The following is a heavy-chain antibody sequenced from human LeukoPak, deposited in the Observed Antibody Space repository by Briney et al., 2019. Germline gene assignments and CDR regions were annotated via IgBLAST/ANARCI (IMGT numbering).Heavy chain of an antibody. V-gene: IGHV3-23*01. Sequence: GGSLRLSCAASVFTFSSYAMSWVRQAPGKGLEWVSAISGSGGSTYYADSVKGRFTISRDNSKNTLYLQMNSLRAEDTAVYYCAKYYDILTGYYYGMDVWGKGTTVTVSS. CDR1: VFTFSSYA. CDR2: ISGSGGST. D-gene: IGHD3-9*01. J-gene: IGHJ6*04. CDR3: AKYYDILTGYYYGMDV.